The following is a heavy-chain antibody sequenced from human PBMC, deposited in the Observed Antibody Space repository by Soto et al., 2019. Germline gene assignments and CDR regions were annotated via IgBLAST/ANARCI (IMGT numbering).Heavy chain of an antibody. CDR3: AKSPSGYGGASDF. CDR2: IAYEGKTK. V-gene: IGHV3-30*18. Sequence: QVQLVESGGGVVQPGRSLTLSCAVSGFTLSNSGIHWVRQAPDKGLEWVATIAYEGKTKNYADSPKGRFTISRDISKSTVYLQMNSQRREDTATYYCAKSPSGYGGASDFWGQGTVVTVSS. D-gene: IGHD4-17*01. J-gene: IGHJ4*02. CDR1: GFTLSNSG.